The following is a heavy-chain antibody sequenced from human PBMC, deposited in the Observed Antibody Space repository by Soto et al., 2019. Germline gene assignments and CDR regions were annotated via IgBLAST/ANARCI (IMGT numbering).Heavy chain of an antibody. CDR1: GFTFSSNY. CDR3: ARDPYGDYFAFDI. V-gene: IGHV3-66*01. CDR2: IYSGGST. Sequence: EVQLVESGGGLVQPGGSLRLSCAASGFTFSSNYMSWVRQAPGKGLEWVSVIYSGGSTYYADSVKGRFTISRDNSKNTLYLQMNSLRAEDTAVYYCARDPYGDYFAFDIWGQGTMVTVSS. D-gene: IGHD4-17*01. J-gene: IGHJ3*02.